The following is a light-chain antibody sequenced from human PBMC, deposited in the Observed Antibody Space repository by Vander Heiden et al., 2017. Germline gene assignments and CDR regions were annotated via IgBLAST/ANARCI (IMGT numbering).Light chain of an antibody. J-gene: IGKJ4*01. CDR3: QKRSNWPPVT. V-gene: IGKV3-11*01. CDR1: QSVGSS. Sequence: IVLTPSPATLSLSPGERATLSCRARQSVGSSLAWYPPKPGQSPRLLIYDASNSATGIPARFSGSGSGTDFTLTISSREPEDFAVYYCQKRSNWPPVTFGGGTKVEIK. CDR2: DAS.